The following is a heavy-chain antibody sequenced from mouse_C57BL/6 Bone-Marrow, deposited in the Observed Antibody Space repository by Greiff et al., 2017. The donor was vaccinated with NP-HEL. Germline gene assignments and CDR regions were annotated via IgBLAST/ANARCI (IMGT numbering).Heavy chain of an antibody. Sequence: QVQLQQPGAELVKPGASVKLSCKASGYTFTSYWMQWVKQRPGQGLEWIGEIDPSDSYTNYNQKFKGKATLTVDTSSSTAYMQLSSLTSEDSAVYYGARSEATVVANGDYVDYWGQGTTLTVSS. CDR3: ARSEATVVANGDYVDY. CDR1: GYTFTSYW. D-gene: IGHD1-1*01. V-gene: IGHV1-50*01. CDR2: IDPSDSYT. J-gene: IGHJ2*01.